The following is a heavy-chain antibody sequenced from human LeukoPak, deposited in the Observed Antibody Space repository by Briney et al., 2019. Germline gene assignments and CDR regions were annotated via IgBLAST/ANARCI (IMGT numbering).Heavy chain of an antibody. V-gene: IGHV3-30*18. J-gene: IGHJ4*02. CDR2: ISYDGSNK. CDR1: GFTFSSYG. Sequence: GRSLRLSCAASGFTFSSYGMHWVRQAPGKGLEWVAVISYDGSNKYYADSVKGRFTISRDNSKNTLYLQMNSLRAEDTAVYYCAKAPRVGPVDYWGQGTLVTVSS. D-gene: IGHD1-26*01. CDR3: AKAPRVGPVDY.